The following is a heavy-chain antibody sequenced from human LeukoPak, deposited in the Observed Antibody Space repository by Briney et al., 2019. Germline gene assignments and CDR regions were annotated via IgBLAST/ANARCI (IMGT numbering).Heavy chain of an antibody. D-gene: IGHD3-22*01. Sequence: ASVKVSCKASGYTFTSYGISWVRQAPGQGLEWMGWISAYNGNTNYVQKLQGRVTMTTDTSTSTAYMELRSLRSDDTAVYYCARTIPSYYYDSSGFSIFDYWGQGTLVTVSS. CDR1: GYTFTSYG. CDR2: ISAYNGNT. J-gene: IGHJ4*02. CDR3: ARTIPSYYYDSSGFSIFDY. V-gene: IGHV1-18*01.